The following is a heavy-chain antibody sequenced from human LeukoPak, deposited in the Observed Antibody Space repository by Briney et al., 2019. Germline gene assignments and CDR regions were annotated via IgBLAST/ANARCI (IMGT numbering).Heavy chain of an antibody. V-gene: IGHV4-34*01. J-gene: IGHJ3*01. Sequence: SETLSLTCAVYGGSFSGYYWTWIRQPPGKGLEWIGEINHSGYTNYSPSLKSRVTMSVDTSKSQFSLKLSSVTAADTAVYYCARGMYYASVWGQGTMVTVSS. CDR2: INHSGYT. CDR3: ARGMYYASV. CDR1: GGSFSGYY. D-gene: IGHD2-8*01.